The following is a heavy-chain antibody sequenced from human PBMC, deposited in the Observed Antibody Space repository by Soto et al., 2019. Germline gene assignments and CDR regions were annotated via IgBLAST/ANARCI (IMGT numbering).Heavy chain of an antibody. CDR1: GFTFSNHA. V-gene: IGHV3-33*01. J-gene: IGHJ6*02. Sequence: QVQLVESGGGVVQPGTSLRLSCTTSGFTFSNHAMHWVRQAPGKGLEWVAQIWYVGSNKYYADSVKGRFTISRDNSKNIVYVQMNSLRVEDTAVYYCARDGQQLAPYALDVWGQGTSVTVSS. D-gene: IGHD6-13*01. CDR3: ARDGQQLAPYALDV. CDR2: IWYVGSNK.